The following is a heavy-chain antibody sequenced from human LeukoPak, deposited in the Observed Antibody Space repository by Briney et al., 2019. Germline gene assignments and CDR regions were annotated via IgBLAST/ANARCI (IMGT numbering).Heavy chain of an antibody. CDR3: ARIGIATTRGYY. V-gene: IGHV1-69*13. D-gene: IGHD5-24*01. Sequence: SVKLSCKASGGTFSSYAISWVRQAPGQGIEWMGGIIPIFGTANYAQKFQGRVTITADESTSTAYMELSSLRSEDTAVYYCARIGIATTRGYYWGQGTLVTVSS. CDR1: GGTFSSYA. J-gene: IGHJ4*02. CDR2: IIPIFGTA.